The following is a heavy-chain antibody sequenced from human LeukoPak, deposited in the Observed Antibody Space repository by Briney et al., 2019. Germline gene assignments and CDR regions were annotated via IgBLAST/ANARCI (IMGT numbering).Heavy chain of an antibody. CDR2: ISAYNGNT. J-gene: IGHJ5*02. CDR1: GYTFTSYG. Sequence: ASVNVSCKASGYTFTSYGISWVRQAPGQGLEWMGWISAYNGNTNYAQKLQGRVTMTTDTSTSTAYMELRSLRSDDTAVYYCAREARYLGQLSAFDPWGQGTLVTVSS. D-gene: IGHD2-2*01. CDR3: AREARYLGQLSAFDP. V-gene: IGHV1-18*01.